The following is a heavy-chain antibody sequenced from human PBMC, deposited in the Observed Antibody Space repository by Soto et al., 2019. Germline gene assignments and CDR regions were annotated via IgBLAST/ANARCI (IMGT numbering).Heavy chain of an antibody. D-gene: IGHD1-1*01. CDR3: ARGRNLGGTYLDY. V-gene: IGHV4-34*01. J-gene: IGHJ4*02. CDR2: INHSGST. CDR1: GESFSGYY. Sequence: QVQLQQWGAGLLKPSETLSLTCAVYGESFSGYYWSWIRQPPGKGLEWIGEINHSGSTNYNPSLKRRVTISVDTSKNQVSLKLSSVTAADTAVYYCARGRNLGGTYLDYWGQGTLVTVSS.